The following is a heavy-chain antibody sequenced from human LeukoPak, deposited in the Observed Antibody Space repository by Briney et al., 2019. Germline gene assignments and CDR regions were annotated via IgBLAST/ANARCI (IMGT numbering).Heavy chain of an antibody. D-gene: IGHD3-22*01. CDR2: VIPIFGTP. J-gene: IGHJ6*02. V-gene: IGHV1-69*01. Sequence: SVTVSFTASGGTFSSHAISWVGQAPGQGREGMGGVIPIFGTPTYAQNFQGTVTITPHDSTRTAYLELSSLISEDTAVYYCARSRYGYDYDSSGLIYGLDVGGQGTPVTVSS. CDR1: GGTFSSHA. CDR3: ARSRYGYDYDSSGLIYGLDV.